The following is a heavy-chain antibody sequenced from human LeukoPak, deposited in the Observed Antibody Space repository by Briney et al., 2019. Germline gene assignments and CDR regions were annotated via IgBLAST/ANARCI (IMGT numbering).Heavy chain of an antibody. CDR2: IRYDGSNK. CDR1: GFTFSSYG. V-gene: IGHV3-30*02. J-gene: IGHJ4*02. Sequence: GGSLRLSCAASGFTFSSYGMHWVRQAPGKGLEWVAFIRYDGSNKYYADSVKGRFTISRDNSKNTLYLQMNSLRAEDTAVYYCANFYGSGSYPLLDYWGQGTLVTVSS. D-gene: IGHD3-10*01. CDR3: ANFYGSGSYPLLDY.